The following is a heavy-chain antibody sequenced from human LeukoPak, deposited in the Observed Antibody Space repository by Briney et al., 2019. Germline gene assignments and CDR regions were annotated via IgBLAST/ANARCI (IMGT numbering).Heavy chain of an antibody. V-gene: IGHV3-7*01. J-gene: IGHJ4*02. Sequence: GGSLRLSCAASGFTFSNYGMNWVRQAPGKGLEWVANIKQDGSEKYYVDSVKGRFTISRDNAKNSLYLQMNSLRAEDTAVYYCARTTISNFDYWGQGTLVTVSS. CDR3: ARTTISNFDY. CDR1: GFTFSNYG. D-gene: IGHD3-9*01. CDR2: IKQDGSEK.